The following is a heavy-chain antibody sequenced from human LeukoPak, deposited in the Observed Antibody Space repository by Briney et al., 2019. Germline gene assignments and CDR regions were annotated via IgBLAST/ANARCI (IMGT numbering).Heavy chain of an antibody. V-gene: IGHV3-48*01. CDR3: ARDLLGVGY. CDR2: ISSSSSTI. Sequence: GGSLRLSCAASGFTFSSYSMNWVRQAPGKGLEWVSYISSSSSTIYYADSVKGRFTISRDNAKNSLYLQMNSLRAEDTAVYYCARDLLGVGYWGQGTLVTVSS. CDR1: GFTFSSYS. D-gene: IGHD2/OR15-2a*01. J-gene: IGHJ4*02.